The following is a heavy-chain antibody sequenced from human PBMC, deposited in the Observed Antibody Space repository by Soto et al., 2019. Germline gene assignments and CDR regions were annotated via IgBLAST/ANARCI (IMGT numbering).Heavy chain of an antibody. CDR2: IYYGGTT. CDR3: ARLGDYYQAFDY. Sequence: PSETLSLTCPFSHTSFSPTYWLWLPYASGKGLEWVGYIYYGGTTSYNPSLKSRVTISLETSKSQLSLRLDSVTAADTAVYYCARLGDYYQAFDYWGHGTLVTVSS. J-gene: IGHJ4*01. V-gene: IGHV4-59*08. D-gene: IGHD3-22*01. CDR1: HTSFSPTY.